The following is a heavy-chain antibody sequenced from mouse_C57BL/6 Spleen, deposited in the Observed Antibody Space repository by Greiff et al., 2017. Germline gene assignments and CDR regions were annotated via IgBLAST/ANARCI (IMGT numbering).Heavy chain of an antibody. CDR3: ARGGDWGFDY. J-gene: IGHJ2*01. Sequence: VQLQQSGPELVKPGASVKISCKASGYTFTDYYMNWVKQSHGKSLEWIGDINPNNGGTSYNQKFKGKATLTVDKSSSTAYMELRSLTSEDSAVYYCARGGDWGFDYWGQGTTLTVSS. V-gene: IGHV1-26*01. CDR1: GYTFTDYY. CDR2: INPNNGGT. D-gene: IGHD4-1*01.